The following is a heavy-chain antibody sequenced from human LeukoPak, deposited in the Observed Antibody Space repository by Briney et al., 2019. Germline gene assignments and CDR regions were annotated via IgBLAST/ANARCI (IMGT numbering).Heavy chain of an antibody. V-gene: IGHV4-34*01. D-gene: IGHD2-8*01. CDR3: AGYCTNGVCYSYFQH. Sequence: SETLSLTCAVYGGSFSGYYWSWIRQPPGKGLEWIGEINHSGSTNYNPSLKSRVTISVDTSKNQFSLKLSSVTAADTAVYYCAGYCTNGVCYSYFQHWGQGTPVTVSS. CDR2: INHSGST. CDR1: GGSFSGYY. J-gene: IGHJ1*01.